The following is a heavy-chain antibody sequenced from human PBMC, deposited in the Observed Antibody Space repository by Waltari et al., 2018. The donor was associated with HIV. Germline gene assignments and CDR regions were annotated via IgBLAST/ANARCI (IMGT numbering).Heavy chain of an antibody. J-gene: IGHJ4*02. CDR1: GFTFSTYW. CDR2: IYTDGVTA. D-gene: IGHD6-19*01. CDR3: ARRHSSVGILDS. V-gene: IGHV3-74*01. Sequence: EVQLVESGGGLVQPGGSLRLSCAASGFTFSTYWMHWVRQAPGKGLVLVSRIYTDGVTASYADSVKGRFTISRDNAKNTLYLQMNSLRAEDTAVYYCARRHSSVGILDSWGQGTLVTVSS.